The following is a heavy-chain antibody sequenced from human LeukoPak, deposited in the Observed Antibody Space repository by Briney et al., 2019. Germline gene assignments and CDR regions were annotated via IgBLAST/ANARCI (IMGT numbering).Heavy chain of an antibody. V-gene: IGHV3-23*01. CDR3: AKDPEPEYSSGWYN. J-gene: IGHJ4*02. CDR2: ICSSGGST. CDR1: GFTFDDYG. D-gene: IGHD6-19*01. Sequence: GGSLRLSCAASGFTFDDYGMSWVRQAPGQGLGWVSAICSSGGSTYYADSVKGRFTISRDNSKNTLYLQMNSLRAADTAVYYCAKDPEPEYSSGWYNWGQGTLVTVSS.